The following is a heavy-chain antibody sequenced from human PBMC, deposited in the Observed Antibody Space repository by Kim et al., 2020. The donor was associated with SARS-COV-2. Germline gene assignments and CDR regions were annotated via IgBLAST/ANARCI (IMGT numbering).Heavy chain of an antibody. D-gene: IGHD2-21*02. Sequence: YHPSLKSRVTISVDTSKSQFSLKLSSVTAADTAVYYCARGPIVVVTAFDYWGQGTLVTVSS. V-gene: IGHV4-34*01. CDR3: ARGPIVVVTAFDY. J-gene: IGHJ4*02.